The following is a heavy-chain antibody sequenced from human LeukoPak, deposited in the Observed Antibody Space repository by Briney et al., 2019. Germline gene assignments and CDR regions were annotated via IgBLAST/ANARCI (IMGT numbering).Heavy chain of an antibody. V-gene: IGHV4-39*01. CDR3: ARRRYYDGSGYLE. J-gene: IGHJ1*01. Sequence: PSETLSLTCSVSGDSVSRSDSYWDWIRQPPGKGLEWIGTIYYSGRTYYSPSLKSRFTMSVDPSNNQFSLNLRSVTAADTAVYYCARRRYYDGSGYLEWGQGTLLSVSS. CDR1: GDSVSRSDSY. CDR2: IYYSGRT. D-gene: IGHD3-22*01.